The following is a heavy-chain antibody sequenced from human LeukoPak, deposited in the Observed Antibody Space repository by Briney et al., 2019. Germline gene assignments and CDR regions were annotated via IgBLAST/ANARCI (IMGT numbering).Heavy chain of an antibody. CDR1: GYTFTSYD. CDR2: TNPNSGNT. V-gene: IGHV1-8*01. Sequence: EASVKVSCKASGYTFTSYDINWVRQATGQGLEWMGWTNPNSGNTGYAQKFQGRVTMTRNTSISTAYMELSSLRSEDTAVYYCARSLTYYYDSSGYSKGYFDLWGRGTLVTVSS. CDR3: ARSLTYYYDSSGYSKGYFDL. J-gene: IGHJ2*01. D-gene: IGHD3-22*01.